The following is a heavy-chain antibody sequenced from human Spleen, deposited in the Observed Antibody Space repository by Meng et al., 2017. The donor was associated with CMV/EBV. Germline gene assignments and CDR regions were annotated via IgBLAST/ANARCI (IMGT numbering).Heavy chain of an antibody. CDR1: GGSFSGHD. V-gene: IGHV4-34*01. CDR2: NNHSEST. J-gene: IGHJ5*02. D-gene: IGHD4-17*01. CDR3: ARPQYGP. Sequence: SEGVSLSCAGDGGSFSGHDRSWIRQPAGKGLEWIGENNHSESTNYNLSLKSRVTTAVDKSKSQFSLKLSSVTAAGTDVYYCARPQYGPWGQGTLVTVSS.